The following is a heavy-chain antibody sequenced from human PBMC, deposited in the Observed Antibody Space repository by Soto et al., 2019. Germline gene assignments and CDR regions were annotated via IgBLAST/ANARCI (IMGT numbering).Heavy chain of an antibody. CDR3: AKVLLDSGGWYRFVFDY. Sequence: EVQLLESGGGLVQPGGSLRLSCAASGFTFSNYAMSWVRQAPGKGLEWVSTIEGSGGSTYYADSVKGRFTISRDISKNSLFLQMNSLRAEDTALYYFAKVLLDSGGWYRFVFDYWGQGTRVTVSS. CDR1: GFTFSNYA. D-gene: IGHD6-19*01. J-gene: IGHJ4*02. V-gene: IGHV3-23*01. CDR2: IEGSGGST.